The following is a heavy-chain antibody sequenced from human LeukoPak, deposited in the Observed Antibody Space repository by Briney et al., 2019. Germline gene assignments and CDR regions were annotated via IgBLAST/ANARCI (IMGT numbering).Heavy chain of an antibody. Sequence: PGGSLRLSCAASGFTFSSYAMGWVRQAPGKGLEWVSAISGTGNRTYYADSVKGRFTISRDNSKNTLYLQVNSLRAEDTAIYYCSKGRTVTGTLALDYWGQGTLVTVSS. CDR3: SKGRTVTGTLALDY. CDR1: GFTFSSYA. J-gene: IGHJ4*02. V-gene: IGHV3-23*01. CDR2: ISGTGNRT. D-gene: IGHD6-19*01.